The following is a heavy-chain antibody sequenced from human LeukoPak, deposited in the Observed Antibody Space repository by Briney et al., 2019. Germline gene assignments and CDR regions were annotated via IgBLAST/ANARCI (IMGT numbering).Heavy chain of an antibody. CDR3: ARDRGRYSYGYLTAYYHYYMDV. CDR2: ISSSGSTI. CDR1: GFTFSSYE. D-gene: IGHD5-18*01. Sequence: QPGGSLRLSCAASGFTFSSYEMNWVRQAPGKGLEWVSYISSSGSTIYYADSVKGRFTISRDNAKNSLYLQMNSLRAEDTAVYYCARDRGRYSYGYLTAYYHYYMDVWSKGTTVTVSS. J-gene: IGHJ6*03. V-gene: IGHV3-48*03.